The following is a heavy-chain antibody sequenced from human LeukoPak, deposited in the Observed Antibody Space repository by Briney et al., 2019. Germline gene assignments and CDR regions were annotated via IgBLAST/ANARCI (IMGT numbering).Heavy chain of an antibody. J-gene: IGHJ4*02. Sequence: SETLSLTCTVSGGSISSSSYYWGWIRQPPGKGLEWIGSIYYSGSTYYNPSLKSRVTISVDTSKNQFSLKLSSETAADTAVYYCARHGTYYGSGSYSHPFDYWGQGTLVTVSS. CDR2: IYYSGST. CDR1: GGSISSSSYY. V-gene: IGHV4-39*01. D-gene: IGHD3-10*01. CDR3: ARHGTYYGSGSYSHPFDY.